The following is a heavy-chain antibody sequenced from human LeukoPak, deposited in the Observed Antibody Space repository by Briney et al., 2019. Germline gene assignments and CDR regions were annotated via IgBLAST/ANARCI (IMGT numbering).Heavy chain of an antibody. V-gene: IGHV3-11*01. CDR2: ISGSGSTI. CDR1: GFTFGDYS. Sequence: GGSLRLSCAASGFTFGDYSMTWIRQAPGKGLEWVSYISGSGSTIYYADSVKGRFTISRDNAKNSLYLQMNSLRAEDTAVYYCARDSSGYHGYLQHWGQGTLVTVSS. CDR3: ARDSSGYHGYLQH. J-gene: IGHJ1*01. D-gene: IGHD3-22*01.